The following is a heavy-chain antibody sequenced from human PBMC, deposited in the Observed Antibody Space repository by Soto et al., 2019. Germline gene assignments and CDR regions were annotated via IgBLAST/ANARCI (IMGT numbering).Heavy chain of an antibody. CDR2: IYDSGST. V-gene: IGHV4-31*03. J-gene: IGHJ4*02. Sequence: SETRSLPGTVSDSSITSGGYYGSWIRQHPARGLEWLAYIYDSGSTFSNPSLTSRITLSVGTSKKQFSLRLACVTRADTAVYFWARKQAGYFYGIDYWGQGTLVTV. CDR1: DSSITSGGYY. CDR3: ARKQAGYFYGIDY. D-gene: IGHD3-10*01.